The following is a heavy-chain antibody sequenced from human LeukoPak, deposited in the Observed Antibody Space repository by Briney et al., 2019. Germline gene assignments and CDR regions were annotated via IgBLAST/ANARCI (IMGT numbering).Heavy chain of an antibody. Sequence: SETLSLTCTVSGGSISSGGYYWSWIRQHPGKGLEWIGYIYYSGSTYYNPSLKSRVTISVDTSKNQFSLKLSSVTAADTAVYYCARDRSVVRAMDVWGKGTTVTVSS. J-gene: IGHJ6*03. V-gene: IGHV4-31*03. D-gene: IGHD3-10*01. CDR2: IYYSGST. CDR1: GGSISSGGYY. CDR3: ARDRSVVRAMDV.